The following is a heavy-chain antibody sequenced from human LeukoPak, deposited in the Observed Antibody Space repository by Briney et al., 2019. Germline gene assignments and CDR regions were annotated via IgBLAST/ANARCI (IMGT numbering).Heavy chain of an antibody. CDR2: INPNSGGT. J-gene: IGHJ4*02. V-gene: IGHV1-2*02. CDR1: GYTFTGYY. Sequence: ASVKVSCKASGYTFTGYYMHWVRQAPGQGLEWMGWINPNSGGTNYAQKFQGRVTMTRDTSISTAYMELSRLRSDDTAVYYCANLIAVAVTGGDYWGQGTLVTVSS. CDR3: ANLIAVAVTGGDY. D-gene: IGHD6-19*01.